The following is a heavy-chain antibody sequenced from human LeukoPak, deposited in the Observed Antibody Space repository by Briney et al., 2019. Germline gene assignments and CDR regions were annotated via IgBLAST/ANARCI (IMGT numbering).Heavy chain of an antibody. V-gene: IGHV4-34*01. CDR3: ARGTTSDSSGYTPFDY. J-gene: IGHJ4*02. Sequence: SETLSLTCAVYGGSFSGYYWSWIRQPPGKGLEWIWEINHSGSTNYNPSLKSRVTISVDTSKNQFSLKLSSVTAADTAVYYCARGTTSDSSGYTPFDYWGQGTLVTVSS. CDR1: GGSFSGYY. D-gene: IGHD3-22*01. CDR2: INHSGST.